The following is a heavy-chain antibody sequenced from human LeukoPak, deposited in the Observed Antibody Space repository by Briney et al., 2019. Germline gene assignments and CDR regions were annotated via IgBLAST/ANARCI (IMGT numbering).Heavy chain of an antibody. V-gene: IGHV3-72*01. CDR2: PTKNGNSYTT. CDR3: RVRIPVTEEVDY. D-gene: IGHD5-12*01. Sequence: GGSLRLSCAASGFTFSDQYMDWVRQAPGKGLEWVGRPTKNGNSYTTEYAASVKGRFTISRDDSKNSLYLQMNSLKTEDTAIYYCRVRIPVTEEVDYWGQGILVTVSS. J-gene: IGHJ4*02. CDR1: GFTFSDQY.